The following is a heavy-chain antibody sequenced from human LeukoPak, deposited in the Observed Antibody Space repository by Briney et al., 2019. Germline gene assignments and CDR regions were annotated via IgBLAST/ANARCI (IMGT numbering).Heavy chain of an antibody. J-gene: IGHJ4*02. CDR2: IYHSGST. CDR3: ARQVGATRFYYFDY. CDR1: GYSISSGCY. Sequence: SETLSLTCAVSGYSISSGCYWGWIRQPPGKGLEWIGSIYHSGSTYYNPSLKSRVTISVDTSKNQFSLKLSSVTAADTAVYYCARQVGATRFYYFDYWGQGTLVTVSS. V-gene: IGHV4-38-2*01. D-gene: IGHD1-26*01.